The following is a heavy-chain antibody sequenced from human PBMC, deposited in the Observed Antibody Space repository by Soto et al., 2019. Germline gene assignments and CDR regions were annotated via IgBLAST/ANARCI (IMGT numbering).Heavy chain of an antibody. CDR1: GFTLGSYA. J-gene: IGHJ3*02. Sequence: GGSLRLSCSASGFTLGSYAMHWVRQAPGKGLEYVSAISSNGGSTYYAGSVKGRFTISRDNSKNTLYLQMSSLRAEDTAVYYCRIEQLEPSFEAFDIWGQGTMVTVSS. V-gene: IGHV3-64D*08. D-gene: IGHD1-1*01. CDR3: RIEQLEPSFEAFDI. CDR2: ISSNGGST.